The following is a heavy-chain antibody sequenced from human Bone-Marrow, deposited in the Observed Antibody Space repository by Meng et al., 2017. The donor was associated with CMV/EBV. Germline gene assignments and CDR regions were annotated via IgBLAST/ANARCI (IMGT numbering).Heavy chain of an antibody. D-gene: IGHD3-3*01. CDR3: AREFGPGYDFWSGNNWFDP. CDR1: GGSISSYY. J-gene: IGHJ5*02. CDR2: IYYSGST. Sequence: SETLSLTCTVSGGSISSYYWSWIPQPPGKGLEWTGYIYYSGSTNYNPSLKSRVTISVDTSKNQFSLKLSSVTAADTAVYYCAREFGPGYDFWSGNNWFDPWGQGTLVTVSS. V-gene: IGHV4-59*01.